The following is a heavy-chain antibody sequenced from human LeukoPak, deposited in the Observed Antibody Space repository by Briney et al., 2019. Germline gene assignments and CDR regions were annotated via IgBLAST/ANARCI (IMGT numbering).Heavy chain of an antibody. J-gene: IGHJ5*02. Sequence: PGGSLRLSCAASGFTFSSYSMNWVRQGPGKGLEWVAIMWYGGSIQYYGDSVKGRFTVSRDTSKNMLYLQMNSLSAEDTAVYYCARGQGLVLMGDRLDPWGQGTPVTVSS. CDR1: GFTFSSYS. CDR2: MWYGGSIQ. V-gene: IGHV3-33*08. D-gene: IGHD3-22*01. CDR3: ARGQGLVLMGDRLDP.